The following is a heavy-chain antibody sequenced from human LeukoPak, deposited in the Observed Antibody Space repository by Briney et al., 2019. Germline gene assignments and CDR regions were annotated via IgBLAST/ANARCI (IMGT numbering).Heavy chain of an antibody. CDR3: AKAISCSDGTCSFFDY. V-gene: IGHV3-23*01. D-gene: IGHD2-15*01. J-gene: IGHJ4*02. CDR1: GFTFSSYA. CDR2: ISGSGSST. Sequence: PGGSLRLSCAASGFTFSSYAMSWVRQAPGQGLEWVSAISGSGSSTYYADSVKGRFTISRDNSKNTLYLQVNSLRAEDTAVFYCAKAISCSDGTCSFFDYWGQGALDTVSS.